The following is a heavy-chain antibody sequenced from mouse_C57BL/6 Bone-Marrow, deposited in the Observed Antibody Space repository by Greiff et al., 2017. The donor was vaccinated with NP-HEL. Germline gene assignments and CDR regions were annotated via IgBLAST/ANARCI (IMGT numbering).Heavy chain of an antibody. CDR1: GFSLTSYG. Sequence: VKLQESGPGLVQPSQSLSITCTVSGFSLTSYGVHWVRQSPGKGLEWLGVIWSGGSTDYNAAFISRLSISKDNSKSQVFFKMNSLQADDTAIYYCARKSNSAWFADWGQGTLVTVSA. CDR3: ARKSNSAWFAD. J-gene: IGHJ3*01. CDR2: IWSGGST. D-gene: IGHD2-5*01. V-gene: IGHV2-2*01.